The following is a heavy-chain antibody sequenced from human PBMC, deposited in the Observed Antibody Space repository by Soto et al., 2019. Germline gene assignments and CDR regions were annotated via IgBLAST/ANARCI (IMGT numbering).Heavy chain of an antibody. J-gene: IGHJ3*02. Sequence: ASVKVSCKASGGTFSSYAISWVRQAPGQGLEWMGGIIPIFGTANYAQKFQGRVTITADESTSTAYMELSSLRSEDTAVYYCAKDRDSSGYPSHDAFDIWGQGTTVTVSS. CDR1: GGTFSSYA. D-gene: IGHD3-22*01. CDR2: IIPIFGTA. CDR3: AKDRDSSGYPSHDAFDI. V-gene: IGHV1-69*13.